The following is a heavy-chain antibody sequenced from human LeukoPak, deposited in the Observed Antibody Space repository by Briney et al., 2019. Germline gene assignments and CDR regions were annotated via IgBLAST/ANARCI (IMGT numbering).Heavy chain of an antibody. CDR1: GGSISSYY. D-gene: IGHD2-15*01. CDR2: IYYSGST. V-gene: IGHV4-59*01. CDR3: ALVAGPYNWFDP. J-gene: IGHJ5*02. Sequence: PSETLSLTCTVSGGSISSYYWSWIRQPPGKGLEWIGYIYYSGSTNYNPSLKSRVTISVDTSKNQFSLKLSSVTAADTAVYYCALVAGPYNWFDPWGQGTLVTVSS.